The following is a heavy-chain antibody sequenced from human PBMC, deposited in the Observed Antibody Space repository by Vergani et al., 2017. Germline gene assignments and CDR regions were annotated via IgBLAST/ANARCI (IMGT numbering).Heavy chain of an antibody. D-gene: IGHD5-18*01. V-gene: IGHV4-34*01. CDR2: INHSGST. CDR3: AGTAMGVFDY. J-gene: IGHJ4*02. CDR1: GGSFSGYY. Sequence: QVQLQQWGAGLLKPSETLSLTCAVYGGSFSGYYWSWIRQPPGKGLEWLGEINHSGSTNYNPSLKSRVTISVDTSKNQFSLKLSSVTAADTAVYYCAGTAMGVFDYWGQGTLVTVSS.